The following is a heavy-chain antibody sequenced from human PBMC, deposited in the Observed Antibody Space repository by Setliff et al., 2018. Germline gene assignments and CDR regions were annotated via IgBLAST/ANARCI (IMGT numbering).Heavy chain of an antibody. J-gene: IGHJ4*02. CDR1: GYSISSGYY. V-gene: IGHV4-38-2*01. CDR2: IYHSGST. D-gene: IGHD3-22*01. CDR3: ARQPEGGYYDSSGYYGMAPYYFDY. Sequence: LSLTCAVSGYSISSGYYWGWIRQPPGKGLEWIGSIYHSGSTYYNPSLKSRVTISVDTSKNQFSLKLSSVTAADTAVYYCARQPEGGYYDSSGYYGMAPYYFDYWGQGTQVTVSS.